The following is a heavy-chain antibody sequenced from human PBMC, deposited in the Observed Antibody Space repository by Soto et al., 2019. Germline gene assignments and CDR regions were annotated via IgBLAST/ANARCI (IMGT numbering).Heavy chain of an antibody. J-gene: IGHJ6*02. Sequence: VGSLRLSCAASGFTFSSYWMSWVRQAPGKGLEWVANIKQDGSEKYYVDSVKGRFTISRDNAKNSLYLQMNSLRAEDTAVYYCARDLSGSSYIYYYYGMDVWGQGTTVTVSS. CDR3: ARDLSGSSYIYYYYGMDV. D-gene: IGHD2-15*01. V-gene: IGHV3-7*03. CDR1: GFTFSSYW. CDR2: IKQDGSEK.